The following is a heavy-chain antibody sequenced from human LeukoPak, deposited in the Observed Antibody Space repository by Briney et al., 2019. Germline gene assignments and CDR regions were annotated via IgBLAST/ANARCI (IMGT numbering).Heavy chain of an antibody. CDR3: AREVLDYGDGSYYYYGMDV. D-gene: IGHD4-17*01. CDR2: ICYDGSNK. J-gene: IGHJ6*02. CDR1: GYTFSGYG. Sequence: GRSLRLSCAASGYTFSGYGLHWVRQAPGKGLEWVAVICYDGSNKYYADSVKGRFTISRDNSKNTLYLQMNSLRAEDTAVYYCAREVLDYGDGSYYYYGMDVWGQGTTVTVSS. V-gene: IGHV3-33*01.